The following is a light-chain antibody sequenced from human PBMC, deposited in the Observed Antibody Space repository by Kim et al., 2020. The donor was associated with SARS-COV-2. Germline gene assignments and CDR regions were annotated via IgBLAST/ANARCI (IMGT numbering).Light chain of an antibody. V-gene: IGLV7-46*01. J-gene: IGLJ3*02. CDR1: KRAVARGHY. Sequence: PCGTHTRSCRPRKRAVARGHYAFWVREKPGQAPGTLICDASYKNSWTPPRFSGSLLGGKAALTLSGAQPEDEADYYCSLFYTDVRVFGGGTQLTVL. CDR3: SLFYTDVRV. CDR2: DAS.